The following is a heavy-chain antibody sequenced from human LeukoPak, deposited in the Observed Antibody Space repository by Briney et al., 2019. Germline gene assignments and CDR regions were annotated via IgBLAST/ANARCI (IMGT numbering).Heavy chain of an antibody. V-gene: IGHV1-8*03. D-gene: IGHD6-6*01. CDR2: MNPNSGNT. CDR3: AKDTYESAVYSSSFDY. CDR1: GCTFTSYD. J-gene: IGHJ4*02. Sequence: ASVKVSCKASGCTFTSYDINWVRQATGPGLEWMGWMNPNSGNTGYAQKFQGRVTITRNTSISTAYMELSSLRSEDTAVYYCAKDTYESAVYSSSFDYWGQGTLVTVSS.